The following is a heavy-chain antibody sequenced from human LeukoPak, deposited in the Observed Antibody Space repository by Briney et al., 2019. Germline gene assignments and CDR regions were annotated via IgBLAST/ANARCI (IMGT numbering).Heavy chain of an antibody. D-gene: IGHD2-2*01. Sequence: GGSLRLSCAASGFTFSSYGMHWVRQAPGKGLEWVAVIWYDGSNKYYADSVKGRFTIFRDNSKNTLYLQMNSLRAEDTAVYYCARDAYGYCSSTSCFGYFDYWGQGTLVTVSS. CDR3: ARDAYGYCSSTSCFGYFDY. CDR2: IWYDGSNK. J-gene: IGHJ4*02. CDR1: GFTFSSYG. V-gene: IGHV3-33*01.